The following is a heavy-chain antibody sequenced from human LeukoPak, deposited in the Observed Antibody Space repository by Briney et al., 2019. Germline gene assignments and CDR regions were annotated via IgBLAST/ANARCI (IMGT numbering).Heavy chain of an antibody. CDR2: IYYSGST. J-gene: IGHJ4*02. V-gene: IGHV4-39*07. CDR3: ARVRSTVTTEFDY. CDR1: GGSISSSSYY. D-gene: IGHD4-17*01. Sequence: SETLSLTCTVSGGSISSSSYYWGWIRQPPGKGLEWIGSIYYSGSTYYNPSLKSRVTISVDTSKNQFSLKLSSVTAADTAVYYCARVRSTVTTEFDYWGQGTLVTVSS.